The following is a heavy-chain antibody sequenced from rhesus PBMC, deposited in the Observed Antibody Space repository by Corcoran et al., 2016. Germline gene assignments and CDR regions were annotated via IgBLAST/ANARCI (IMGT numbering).Heavy chain of an antibody. CDR1: GYSCTSYW. CDR3: ATHYSSGWYYFDY. D-gene: IGHD6-31*01. J-gene: IGHJ4*01. Sequence: EVQLVQSGAEVKRPGESLKISCKTSGYSCTSYWISWGRQTPGKGLEWMGALDPSDSDTRYSPSFQGQVTISADKSISTTYLQWSSLKASDSATYYCATHYSSGWYYFDYWGQGVLVTVSS. CDR2: LDPSDSDT. V-gene: IGHV5-2*01.